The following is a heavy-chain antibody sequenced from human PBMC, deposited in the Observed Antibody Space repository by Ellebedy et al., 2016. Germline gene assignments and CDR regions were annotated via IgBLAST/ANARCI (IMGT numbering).Heavy chain of an antibody. CDR2: ISSSSSYT. CDR3: AGPTQDCSSTSCYRY. V-gene: IGHV3-21*05. CDR1: GFTFSSYS. Sequence: GGSLRLXXAASGFTFSSYSMNRVRQAPGKGLEWVSYISSSSSYTNYADSVKGRFTISRDNAKNSLYLQMNSLRAEDTAVYYCAGPTQDCSSTSCYRYWGQGTLVTVSS. D-gene: IGHD2-2*01. J-gene: IGHJ4*02.